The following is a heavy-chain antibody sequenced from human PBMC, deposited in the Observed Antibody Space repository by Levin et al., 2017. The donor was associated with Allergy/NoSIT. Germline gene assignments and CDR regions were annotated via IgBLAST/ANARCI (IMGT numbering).Heavy chain of an antibody. D-gene: IGHD6-13*01. Sequence: SGPTLVKPTETLTLTCTFSGFSLSTTGVGVGWIRQPPGKALEWVAIIYWDDDKRFSPSLKNRLTLIKDTSKNQVIFVMTNMDTVDTATYYCAHRHARGSNWGLVDVDYWGQGTLVTVSS. V-gene: IGHV2-5*02. J-gene: IGHJ4*02. CDR3: AHRHARGSNWGLVDVDY. CDR2: IYWDDDK. CDR1: GFSLSTTGVG.